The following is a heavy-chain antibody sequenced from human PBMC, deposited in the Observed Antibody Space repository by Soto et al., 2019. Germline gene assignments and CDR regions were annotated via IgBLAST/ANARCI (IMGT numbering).Heavy chain of an antibody. CDR1: GGSITNYY. J-gene: IGHJ4*02. D-gene: IGHD7-27*01. Sequence: SETLSLTCTVSGGSITNYYWSWIRQPPGKGLEWIGYIYYSGSTDYDPSLKSRVTISVDTSKNQFSLKLSSVTAADTAVYYCARRWGTYFDFWGQGTLVTVSS. CDR3: ARRWGTYFDF. CDR2: IYYSGST. V-gene: IGHV4-59*01.